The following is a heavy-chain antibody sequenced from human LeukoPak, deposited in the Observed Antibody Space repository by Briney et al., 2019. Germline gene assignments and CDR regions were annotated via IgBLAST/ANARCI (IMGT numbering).Heavy chain of an antibody. CDR2: IYYSGST. CDR3: ARVRAQEDYYMDV. J-gene: IGHJ6*03. V-gene: IGHV4-31*03. CDR1: GGSISSGGYY. Sequence: SETLSLTCTVSGGSISSGGYYWSWIRQHPGKGLEWIGYIYYSGSTYYNPSLKSRVTISVDTSKNQFSLKLSSVTAADTAVYYCARVRAQEDYYMDVWGKGTTVTVSS.